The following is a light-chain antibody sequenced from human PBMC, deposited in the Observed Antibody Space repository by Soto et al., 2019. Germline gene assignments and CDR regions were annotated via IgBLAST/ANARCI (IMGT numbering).Light chain of an antibody. Sequence: EIVMTQSPATLSLSPGERATLSCRASQSVSSNLVWYQQKPGQAPRLLIYGGSSRATGIPVRFSGSGSETVFTLTITRMEPEDFAVYYCQQYSSSRTFGQGTKVDIK. J-gene: IGKJ1*01. CDR3: QQYSSSRT. V-gene: IGKV3-20*01. CDR1: QSVSSN. CDR2: GGS.